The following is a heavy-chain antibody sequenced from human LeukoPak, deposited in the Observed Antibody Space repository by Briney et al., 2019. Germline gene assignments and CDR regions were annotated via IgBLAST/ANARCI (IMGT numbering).Heavy chain of an antibody. D-gene: IGHD5-24*01. CDR1: GFTVSSNY. J-gene: IGHJ4*02. Sequence: PGGSLRLSCAASGFTVSSNYMSWVRQAPGKGLEWVSVIYSGGSTYYAESVKGRFTISRDNSKNTLYLQMNSLRAEDTAVYYCAKVGVATIVGVIGYWGQGALVTVSS. V-gene: IGHV3-53*01. CDR2: IYSGGST. CDR3: AKVGVATIVGVIGY.